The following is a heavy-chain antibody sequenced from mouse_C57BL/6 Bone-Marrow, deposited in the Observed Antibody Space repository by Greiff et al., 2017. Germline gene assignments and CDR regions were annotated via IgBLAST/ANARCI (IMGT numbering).Heavy chain of an antibody. D-gene: IGHD2-3*01. J-gene: IGHJ2*01. CDR1: GYTFTSYG. Sequence: LQESGAELARPGASVKLSCKASGYTFTSYGISWVKQRTGQGLEWIGEIYPRSGNTYYNEKFKGKATLTAEKSSSTAYMELRSLTSEDSAVYFCARGWLLELFDYWGQGTTLTVSS. CDR3: ARGWLLELFDY. V-gene: IGHV1-81*01. CDR2: IYPRSGNT.